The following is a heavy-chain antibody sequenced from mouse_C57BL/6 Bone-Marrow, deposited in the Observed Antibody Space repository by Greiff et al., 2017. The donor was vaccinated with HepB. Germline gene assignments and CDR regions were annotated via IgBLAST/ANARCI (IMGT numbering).Heavy chain of an antibody. V-gene: IGHV14-2*01. Sequence: VQLKESGAELVKPGASVKLSCTASGFNIKDYYMHWVKQRTEQGLEWIGRIDPEDGETKYAPKFQGKATITADTSSNTAYLQLSSLTSEDTAVYYCARPFITTAAAMDYWGQGTSVTVSS. CDR3: ARPFITTAAAMDY. J-gene: IGHJ4*01. CDR1: GFNIKDYY. CDR2: IDPEDGET. D-gene: IGHD1-1*01.